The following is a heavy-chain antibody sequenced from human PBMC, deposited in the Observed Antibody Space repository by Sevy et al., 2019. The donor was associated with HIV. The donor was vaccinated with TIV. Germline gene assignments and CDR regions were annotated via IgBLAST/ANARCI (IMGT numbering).Heavy chain of an antibody. CDR1: GFIFSNAW. V-gene: IGHV3-15*01. J-gene: IGHJ4*02. D-gene: IGHD2-2*01. CDR3: TTELWCSSTTCPSAFDY. CDR2: IKSKSDGGTT. Sequence: GGSLRLSCAASGFIFSNAWMSWVRQAPWKGLEWVGRIKSKSDGGTTDYAAPVKGRFTISRDDSKNTLYLQMDSLKTEDTALYYCTTELWCSSTTCPSAFDYWGQGTLVTVSS.